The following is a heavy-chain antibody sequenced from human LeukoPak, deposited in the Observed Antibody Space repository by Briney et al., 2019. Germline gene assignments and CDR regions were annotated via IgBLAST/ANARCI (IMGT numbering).Heavy chain of an antibody. Sequence: PGGSLRLSCAASGFTFSSYAMSWVRQAPGKGLEWVSAISGSGGSTYYADSVKGRFTISRDNSKNTLCLQMNSLRAEDTAVYYCAKDHECSYGPTYWGQGTLVTVSS. CDR3: AKDHECSYGPTY. CDR2: ISGSGGST. D-gene: IGHD5-18*01. J-gene: IGHJ4*02. V-gene: IGHV3-23*01. CDR1: GFTFSSYA.